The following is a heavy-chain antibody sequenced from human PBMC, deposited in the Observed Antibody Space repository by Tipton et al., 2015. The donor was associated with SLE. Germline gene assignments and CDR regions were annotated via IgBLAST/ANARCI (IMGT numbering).Heavy chain of an antibody. CDR1: GFTFSSYD. CDR2: IGTAGDT. D-gene: IGHD3-22*01. J-gene: IGHJ2*01. Sequence: SLRLSCAASGFTFSSYDMHWVRQATGKGLEWVSAIGTAGDTYYPGSVKGRFTISRENAKNSLYLQMNSLRAGDTAVYYRARGGLEYYYDSSGYPPWNFDPWGRGTLVTVSS. CDR3: ARGGLEYYYDSSGYPPWNFDP. V-gene: IGHV3-13*01.